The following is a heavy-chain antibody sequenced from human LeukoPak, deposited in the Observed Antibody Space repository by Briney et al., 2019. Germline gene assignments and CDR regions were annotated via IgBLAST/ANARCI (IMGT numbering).Heavy chain of an antibody. D-gene: IGHD1-26*01. V-gene: IGHV3-30*02. Sequence: GMSLRLSCAVSEVNFRHYAIHWVRQAPGKGLEWVAFIRYDESNKYYADSVKGRFTISRDNPKNRLYLQMNGLRAEDTAVYYCVKGGGWELLGFDYWGQGTLVSVSS. CDR1: EVNFRHYA. CDR3: VKGGGWELLGFDY. CDR2: IRYDESNK. J-gene: IGHJ4*02.